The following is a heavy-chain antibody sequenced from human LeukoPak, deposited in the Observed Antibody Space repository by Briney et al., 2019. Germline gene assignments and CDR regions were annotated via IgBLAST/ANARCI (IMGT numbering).Heavy chain of an antibody. CDR1: GYSISSGYY. D-gene: IGHD5-18*01. Sequence: SETLSLTCAVSGYSISSGYYWGWIRQPPGKGLGWIGSIYHSGSTYYNPSLKSRVTISVDTSKNQFSLKLSTVTAADTAVYYCATPEMVNDAFDIWGQGTMVTDSS. CDR3: ATPEMVNDAFDI. V-gene: IGHV4-38-2*01. J-gene: IGHJ3*02. CDR2: IYHSGST.